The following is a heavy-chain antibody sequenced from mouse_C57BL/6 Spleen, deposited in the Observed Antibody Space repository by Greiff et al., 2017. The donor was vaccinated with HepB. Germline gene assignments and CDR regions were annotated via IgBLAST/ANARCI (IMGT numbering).Heavy chain of an antibody. V-gene: IGHV1-82*01. CDR2: IYPGDGDT. Sequence: VQGVESGPELVKPGASVKISCKASGYAFSSSWMNWVKQRPGKGLEWIGRIYPGDGDTNYNGKFKGKATRTADKSSSTAYMQLSSLTSEDSAVYFCARKGTAQATDFDYWGQGTTLTVSS. D-gene: IGHD3-2*02. CDR1: GYAFSSSW. J-gene: IGHJ2*01. CDR3: ARKGTAQATDFDY.